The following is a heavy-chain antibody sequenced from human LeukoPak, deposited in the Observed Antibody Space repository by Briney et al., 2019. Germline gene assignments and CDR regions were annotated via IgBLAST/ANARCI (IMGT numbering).Heavy chain of an antibody. Sequence: SETLSLTCAVSGYSISSGYYWGWIRQPPGKGLEWIGSIYHSGSTYYNPSLKSRVTISVDTSKNQFSLKLSSVTAADTAVYYCARRGPQYWYFDLWGRGTLVTVSP. CDR1: GYSISSGYY. CDR2: IYHSGST. CDR3: ARRGPQYWYFDL. J-gene: IGHJ2*01. V-gene: IGHV4-38-2*01.